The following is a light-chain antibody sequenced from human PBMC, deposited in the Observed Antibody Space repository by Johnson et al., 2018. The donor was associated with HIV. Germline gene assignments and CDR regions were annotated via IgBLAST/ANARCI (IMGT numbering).Light chain of an antibody. J-gene: IGLJ1*01. CDR1: SSNIGNNY. V-gene: IGLV1-51*02. CDR3: GTWDSSLSAYV. CDR2: ENN. Sequence: SVLTQPPSVSAAPGQKVTISCSGSSSNIGNNYVSWYQQLPGTAPKLLIYENNKRPSGIPDRFSGSKSGTSATLGITGLQTGDEADYYFGTWDSSLSAYVFGTGPKVTVL.